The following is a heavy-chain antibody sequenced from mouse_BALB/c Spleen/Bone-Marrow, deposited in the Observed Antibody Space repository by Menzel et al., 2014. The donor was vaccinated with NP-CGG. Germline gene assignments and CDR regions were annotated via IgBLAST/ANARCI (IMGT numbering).Heavy chain of an antibody. D-gene: IGHD2-13*01. J-gene: IGHJ4*01. V-gene: IGHV7-3*02. CDR3: ATDSDYESDGAETMDY. Sequence: EVKVVESGGGLVQPGGSLRLSCATSGFTFSDYYISWVRQPPGKALEWLGFIRNKAYGDTTEYSASVKGRFTISRDNSQSILYLQMNTLRAEDSGTYYCATDSDYESDGAETMDYWGQGTSVTVSS. CDR2: IRNKAYGDTT. CDR1: GFTFSDYY.